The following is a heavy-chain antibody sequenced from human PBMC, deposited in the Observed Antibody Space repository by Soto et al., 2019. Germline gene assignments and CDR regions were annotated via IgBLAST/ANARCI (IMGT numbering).Heavy chain of an antibody. CDR3: ARATGVGSQGY. J-gene: IGHJ4*02. Sequence: QVQLQQWGAGLLKPSETLSLTCAVYGGSFSGYYWSWIRQPPGKGLEWIGEINHSGSTNYNPSLKSRVTISVDTSKNQFSLKLSSVTAADTAVYYCARATGVGSQGYWGQGTLVTVSS. D-gene: IGHD1-1*01. CDR2: INHSGST. V-gene: IGHV4-34*01. CDR1: GGSFSGYY.